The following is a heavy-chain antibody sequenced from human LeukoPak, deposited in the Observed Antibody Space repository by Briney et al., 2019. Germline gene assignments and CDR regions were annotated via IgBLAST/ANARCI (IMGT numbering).Heavy chain of an antibody. V-gene: IGHV3-73*01. J-gene: IGHJ6*03. Sequence: GGSLRLSCAASGFTFSGSAMHWVRQASGKGLECVGRIRSKANSYSTAYAASVKGRFTISRDDSKNTAYLQMNSLKTEDTAVYYCTRRPGYCSGGSCTGDYYYYYYMDVWGKGTTVTVSS. CDR1: GFTFSGSA. CDR3: TRRPGYCSGGSCTGDYYYYYYMDV. D-gene: IGHD2-15*01. CDR2: IRSKANSYST.